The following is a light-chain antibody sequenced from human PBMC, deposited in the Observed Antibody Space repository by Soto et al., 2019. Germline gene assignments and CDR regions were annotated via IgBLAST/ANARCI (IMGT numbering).Light chain of an antibody. CDR2: DVS. J-gene: IGLJ1*01. CDR3: GSYTTSSNYV. Sequence: QFVLTQPAAVSGSPGQSITISCTGTISDVGSCNYVSWYQQYPGKAPKLMIYDVSTRPSGVSDRFSGSKSGNTASLTISGLRAEDEADYYCGSYTTSSNYVFGTGTKVTVL. CDR1: ISDVGSCNY. V-gene: IGLV2-14*03.